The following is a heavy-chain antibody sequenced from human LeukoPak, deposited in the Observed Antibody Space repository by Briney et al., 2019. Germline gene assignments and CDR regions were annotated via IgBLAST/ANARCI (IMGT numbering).Heavy chain of an antibody. CDR1: GFTFSNYA. CDR3: AKGPSGYYYYYMDV. CDR2: ITDRGSDT. V-gene: IGHV3-23*01. Sequence: GGSLRLSCAASGFTFSNYAMTWVRQAPGKGLEWVSSITDRGSDTYYADSVKGRFTISRDNSKNTPYLQMNSLRAEDTAVYYCAKGPSGYYYYYMDVWGKGTTVTVSS. J-gene: IGHJ6*03.